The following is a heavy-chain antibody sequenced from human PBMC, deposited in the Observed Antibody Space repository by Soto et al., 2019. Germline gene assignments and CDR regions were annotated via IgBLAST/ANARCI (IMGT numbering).Heavy chain of an antibody. J-gene: IGHJ4*02. Sequence: SETLSLTCTVSGGSISTSSYYWGWFRQPPGKGLEWIGNIYFNGNTYYSPSLKSRVIISVSTSKNQFSLNLSSVTAADTAVYYCEKCGYSFTYLPLDSWGLGTLVSVS. D-gene: IGHD5-18*01. V-gene: IGHV4-39*01. CDR3: EKCGYSFTYLPLDS. CDR2: IYFNGNT. CDR1: GGSISTSSYY.